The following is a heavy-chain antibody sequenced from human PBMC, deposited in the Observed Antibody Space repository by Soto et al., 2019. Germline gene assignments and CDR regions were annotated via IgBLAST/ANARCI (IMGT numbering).Heavy chain of an antibody. CDR1: GGSISGYY. CDR3: ARHGCSSTSCHYRMDV. Sequence: SETLSLTCTVSGGSISGYYWSWIRQAPGKGLEWIGYIYYSGSTNYNSSLESRVTISVDTSKNQFSLKLSSVSAADTAVYYCARHGCSSTSCHYRMDVWGKGTTVTVS. D-gene: IGHD2-2*01. CDR2: IYYSGST. J-gene: IGHJ6*04. V-gene: IGHV4-59*08.